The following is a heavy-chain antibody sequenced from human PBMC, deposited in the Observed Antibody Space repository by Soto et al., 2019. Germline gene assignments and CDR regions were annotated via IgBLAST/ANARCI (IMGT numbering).Heavy chain of an antibody. D-gene: IGHD5-12*01. CDR1: GGSFSRYY. CDR2: INHSGST. CDR3: ARGEGRLVGTWFDP. Sequence: SETLSLTCDVYGGSFSRYYWNWIRQPPGKGLEWLGEINHSGSTNYNPSLESRVTISLDTSKTQFSLKLTSVTAADTAVYYCARGEGRLVGTWFDPWGPGTMDTVSS. V-gene: IGHV4-34*01. J-gene: IGHJ5*02.